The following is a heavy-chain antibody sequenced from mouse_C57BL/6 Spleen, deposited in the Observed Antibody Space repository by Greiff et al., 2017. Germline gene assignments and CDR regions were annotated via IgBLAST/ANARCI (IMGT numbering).Heavy chain of an antibody. CDR1: GYTFTDYY. J-gene: IGHJ2*01. V-gene: IGHV1-76*01. D-gene: IGHD2-3*01. CDR3: ARDGYYRDFDY. CDR2: IYPGSGNT. Sequence: VKLKQSGAELVRPGASVKLSCKASGYTFTDYYINWVKQRPGQGLEWIARIYPGSGNTYYNEKFKGKATLTAEKSSSTAYMQLSSLTSEDSAVYFCARDGYYRDFDYWGQGTTLTVSS.